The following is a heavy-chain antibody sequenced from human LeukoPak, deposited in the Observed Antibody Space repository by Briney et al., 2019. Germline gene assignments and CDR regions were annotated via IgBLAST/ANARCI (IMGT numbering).Heavy chain of an antibody. Sequence: PGGSLRLSCAASGFTFSSYSMNWVRQAPGKGLEWVAIISYDGSDKYYADSVKGRLIISRDNSKSTLYLQMISLRTEDTAVYYCARADGSVAGPPSGHWGQGTLVTVSS. J-gene: IGHJ4*02. CDR3: ARADGSVAGPPSGH. V-gene: IGHV3-30*03. CDR2: ISYDGSDK. D-gene: IGHD6-19*01. CDR1: GFTFSSYS.